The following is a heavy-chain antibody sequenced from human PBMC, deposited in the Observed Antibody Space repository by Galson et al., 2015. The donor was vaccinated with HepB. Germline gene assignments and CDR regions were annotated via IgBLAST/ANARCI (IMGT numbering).Heavy chain of an antibody. Sequence: SVKVSCKASGYTFTGYYIHWVRQAPGQGLEWMGWINPNSGGTNYAQKFQGWVTMTRDTSISTAYMELSRLRSDDTAVYYCARAGYSYGYGDYYYGMDVWGQGTTVTVSS. CDR1: GYTFTGYY. CDR2: INPNSGGT. D-gene: IGHD5-18*01. J-gene: IGHJ6*02. CDR3: ARAGYSYGYGDYYYGMDV. V-gene: IGHV1-2*04.